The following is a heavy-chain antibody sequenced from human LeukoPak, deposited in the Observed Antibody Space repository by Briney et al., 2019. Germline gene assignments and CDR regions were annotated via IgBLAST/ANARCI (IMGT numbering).Heavy chain of an antibody. D-gene: IGHD6-19*01. J-gene: IGHJ4*02. V-gene: IGHV4-4*07. CDR2: IYTSGST. CDR3: ARDYSPTLPGYSSGWYRAGSKPEFDY. Sequence: SETLSLTCTVSGGSISSYYWSWIRQPAGKGLEWIGRIYTSGSTNYNPSLKSRVTISVDTSKNQFSLKLSSVTAADTAVYYCARDYSPTLPGYSSGWYRAGSKPEFDYWGQGTLVTVSS. CDR1: GGSISSYY.